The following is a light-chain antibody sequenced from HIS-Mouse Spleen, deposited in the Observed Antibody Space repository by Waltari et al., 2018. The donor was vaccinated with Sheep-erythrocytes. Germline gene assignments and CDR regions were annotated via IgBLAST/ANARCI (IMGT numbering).Light chain of an antibody. CDR3: CSYAGSYNHV. CDR1: SRDGGGYNY. J-gene: IGLJ1*01. CDR2: DVS. V-gene: IGLV2-11*01. Sequence: QSALTQPRSVSGSPGQSVTIPCPGTSRDGGGYNYVHWYQPHPCKAPKLMIYDVSKRPSGVPDRFSGSKSGNTASLTISGLQAEDEADYYCCSYAGSYNHVFATGTKVTVL.